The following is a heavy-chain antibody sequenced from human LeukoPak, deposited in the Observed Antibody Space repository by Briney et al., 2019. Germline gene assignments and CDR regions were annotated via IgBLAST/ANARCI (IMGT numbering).Heavy chain of an antibody. J-gene: IGHJ4*02. Sequence: TGGSLRLSCAASGFTFSSYAMSWVRQAPGKGLEWVSAIIGSGGYTYYADSVKGRFTISRDNSKNTLYLQMNSLRAEDTAVYYCAKDLLLGIVVVPAAKSHFDYWGQGTLVTVSS. V-gene: IGHV3-23*01. CDR2: IIGSGGYT. D-gene: IGHD2-2*01. CDR1: GFTFSSYA. CDR3: AKDLLLGIVVVPAAKSHFDY.